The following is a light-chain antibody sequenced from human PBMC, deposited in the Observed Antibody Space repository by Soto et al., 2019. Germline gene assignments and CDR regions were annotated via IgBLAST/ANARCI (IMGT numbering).Light chain of an antibody. CDR2: GAS. CDR1: QSVSSSY. CDR3: QQYGGSPWT. Sequence: EIVLTQSPGTLSLSPGERATLSCRASQSVSSSYLAWYQQKPGQAPRLLIYGASRRATGIPDRFTGSGSGTDFTLNISRLDPEDFAVFYCQQYGGSPWTFGQGTKVEIK. V-gene: IGKV3-20*01. J-gene: IGKJ1*01.